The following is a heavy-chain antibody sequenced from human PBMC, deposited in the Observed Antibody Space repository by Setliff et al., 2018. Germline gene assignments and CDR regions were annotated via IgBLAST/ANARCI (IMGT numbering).Heavy chain of an antibody. D-gene: IGHD6-6*01. CDR3: ARGSRIAGRAIDY. V-gene: IGHV4-34*01. CDR1: GVSISDGHF. Sequence: SETLSLTCAVSGVSISDGHFWSWIRQPPGKGLEWIGEINHSGTTNYNPSLKSRVTISVDTSKNQFSLKLSSVTAADTAFYYCARGSRIAGRAIDYWGQGTLVTVSS. CDR2: INHSGTT. J-gene: IGHJ4*02.